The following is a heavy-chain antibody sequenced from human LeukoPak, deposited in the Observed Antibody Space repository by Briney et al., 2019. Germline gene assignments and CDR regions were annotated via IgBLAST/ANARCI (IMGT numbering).Heavy chain of an antibody. V-gene: IGHV1-46*01. D-gene: IGHD6-13*01. CDR1: GYTFTSYY. Sequence: GASVKVSCKASGYTFTSYYMHWVRQAPGQGLEWMGIINPSGGSTSYAQKFQGRVTMTRDTSTSTVYMELSSLRSEDTAVYYCARVRVLAAADDAFDIWGQGTMVTVSS. CDR3: ARVRVLAAADDAFDI. J-gene: IGHJ3*02. CDR2: INPSGGST.